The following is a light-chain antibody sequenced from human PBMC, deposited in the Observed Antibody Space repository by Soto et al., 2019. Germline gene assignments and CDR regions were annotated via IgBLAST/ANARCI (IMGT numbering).Light chain of an antibody. CDR3: CSYTTSNTRQIV. CDR1: SIDVGGYNY. J-gene: IGLJ1*01. V-gene: IGLV2-14*01. Sequence: QSVLTQPASVSGSPGQSITISCTGTSIDVGGYNYVSWYQQQPGKAPKFMIYDVSNRPSGVSNRFSGSKSGNTASLTISGLQAEDEADYYGCSYTTSNTRQIVFGTGTKVTVL. CDR2: DVS.